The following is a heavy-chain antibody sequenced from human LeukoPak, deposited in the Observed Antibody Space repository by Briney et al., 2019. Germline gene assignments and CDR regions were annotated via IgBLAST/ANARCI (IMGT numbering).Heavy chain of an antibody. D-gene: IGHD5-12*01. CDR1: GFTFSSYG. CDR2: IWYDGSNK. V-gene: IGHV3-33*06. J-gene: IGHJ4*02. CDR3: AKDLTVRGAYGPFDY. Sequence: GGSLRLSCGASGFTFSSYGMHWVRQAPGKGLEWVAVIWYDGSNKYYADSVKGRFTISRDNSKNTLYLQINSLRAEDTAVYYCAKDLTVRGAYGPFDYWGQGTLVTVSS.